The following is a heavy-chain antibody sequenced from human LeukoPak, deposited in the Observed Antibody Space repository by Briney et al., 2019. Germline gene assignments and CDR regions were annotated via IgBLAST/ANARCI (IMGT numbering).Heavy chain of an antibody. V-gene: IGHV3-7*03. CDR2: IRQDGNEK. CDR1: GFTFSSYW. J-gene: IGHJ4*02. D-gene: IGHD3-22*01. Sequence: GGSLRLSRAASGFTFSSYWMTWVRQAPGKGLEWVANIRQDGNEKYYVDSVEGRFTIPRDNAKNSLYLQMNSLRAEDTALYYCAKDGGYSDGDYWGQGTLVTVSS. CDR3: AKDGGYSDGDY.